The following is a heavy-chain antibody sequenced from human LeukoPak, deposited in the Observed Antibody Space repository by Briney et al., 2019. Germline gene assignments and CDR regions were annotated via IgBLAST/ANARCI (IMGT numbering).Heavy chain of an antibody. J-gene: IGHJ4*02. CDR1: DGSLRTYY. CDR3: ATNKDWAEAD. D-gene: IGHD3/OR15-3a*01. Sequence: SETLSLTCSVSDGSLRTYYWSWLRQSPGQGLEWIGNIYYRGDINYNPSLKSRVIISIDTSKNQFSLKVTSLTAADTAVYYCATNKDWAEADWGQGTLVIVSS. CDR2: IYYRGDI. V-gene: IGHV4-59*03.